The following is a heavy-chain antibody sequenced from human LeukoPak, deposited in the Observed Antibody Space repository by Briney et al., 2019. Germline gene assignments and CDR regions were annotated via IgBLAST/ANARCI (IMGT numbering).Heavy chain of an antibody. D-gene: IGHD3-22*01. CDR2: FDPEDGET. Sequence: ASVKVSCKVSGYTLTELSMHWVRQAPGKGLEWMGGFDPEDGETIYAQKFQGRVTMTRDTSTSTVYMELSSLRSEDTAVYYCARELEDSSGWSAWGQGTLVTVSS. CDR1: GYTLTELS. J-gene: IGHJ5*02. CDR3: ARELEDSSGWSA. V-gene: IGHV1-24*01.